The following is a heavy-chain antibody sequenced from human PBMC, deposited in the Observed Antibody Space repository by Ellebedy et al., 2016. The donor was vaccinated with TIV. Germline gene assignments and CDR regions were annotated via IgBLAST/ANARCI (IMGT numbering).Heavy chain of an antibody. CDR1: GFTFSTHT. CDR3: AKWSRREQLGQSVDFFDY. D-gene: IGHD6-13*01. V-gene: IGHV3-23*01. CDR2: ISTNGGST. Sequence: GESLKISXAASGFTFSTHTMSWVRQAPGKGLEWISGISTNGGSTYYADSVKGRFTISRDNSRNTLYLQMNSLRAEDTAVYYCAKWSRREQLGQSVDFFDYWGQGTLVTVSS. J-gene: IGHJ4*02.